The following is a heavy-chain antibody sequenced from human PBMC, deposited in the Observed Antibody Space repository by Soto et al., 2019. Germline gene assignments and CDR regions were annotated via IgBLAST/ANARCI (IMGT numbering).Heavy chain of an antibody. Sequence: GGSLRLSCAASGFTFSSYSMNWVRQAPGKGLEWVSSISSSSSYIYYVDSVKGRFTISRDNAKNSLYLQMNSLRAEDTAVYYCARRGEAYYMDVWGKGTTVTVSS. CDR1: GFTFSSYS. J-gene: IGHJ6*03. CDR2: ISSSSSYI. D-gene: IGHD3-16*01. V-gene: IGHV3-21*01. CDR3: ARRGEAYYMDV.